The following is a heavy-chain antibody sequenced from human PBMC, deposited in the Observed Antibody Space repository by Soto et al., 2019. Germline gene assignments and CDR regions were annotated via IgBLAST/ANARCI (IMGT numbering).Heavy chain of an antibody. D-gene: IGHD6-19*01. J-gene: IGHJ4*02. V-gene: IGHV3-30*18. CDR2: MSFDGSSK. CDR1: GFTFSNYG. Sequence: QVQLVESGGGVVQPGRSLRLSCAASGFTFSNYGIHWVRQAPGKGLEWVASMSFDGSSKYYGDSAKGRFTISRDNSKNTLYLQMNTLRADDTAVYYCAKTLRSGWYDDYFAYWGQGTLVTVSS. CDR3: AKTLRSGWYDDYFAY.